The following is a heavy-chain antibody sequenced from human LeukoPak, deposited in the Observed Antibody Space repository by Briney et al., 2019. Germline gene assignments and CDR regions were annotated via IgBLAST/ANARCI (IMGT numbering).Heavy chain of an antibody. CDR1: GYTFTKYG. Sequence: GAAVTVSFKGSGYTFTKYGISWVGQAPGQGREGMGWISVYNGNTNYAQKLQGRVTMTTDTSTSTAYMELRSLRSDGTAVYYCARSGYYYDSSGYYIADYWRQGTLVTVSS. J-gene: IGHJ4*02. V-gene: IGHV1-18*01. D-gene: IGHD3-22*01. CDR3: ARSGYYYDSSGYYIADY. CDR2: ISVYNGNT.